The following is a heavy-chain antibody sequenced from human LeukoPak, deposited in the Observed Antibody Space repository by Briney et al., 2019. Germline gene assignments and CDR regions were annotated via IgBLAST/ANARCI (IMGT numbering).Heavy chain of an antibody. CDR2: IYHYGST. CDR3: ARRVRDGVYYFDY. J-gene: IGHJ4*02. Sequence: SETLSLTCAVSGGSISSSNWWSWVRPPPGKGLEWIGEIYHYGSTNYSPSLKSPVTISVDKSKNQFSLKLSSVTAADTAVYYCARRVRDGVYYFDYWGQGTLVTVSS. D-gene: IGHD3-10*01. CDR1: GGSISSSNW. V-gene: IGHV4-4*02.